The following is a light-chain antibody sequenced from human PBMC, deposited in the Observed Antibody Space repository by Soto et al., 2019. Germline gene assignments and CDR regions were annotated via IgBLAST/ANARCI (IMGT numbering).Light chain of an antibody. CDR2: KAS. J-gene: IGKJ1*01. V-gene: IGKV1-5*03. CDR3: QQYNSYLWT. CDR1: QSIGGW. Sequence: DIQMTQSPSTLSASVGDRVTITCRASQSIGGWLDWYQQKPGKAPKLLIYKASSLESGVPSRFSGSGSGTEFTLTISSRQPDDFATYYCQQYNSYLWTFGQGTKVEIK.